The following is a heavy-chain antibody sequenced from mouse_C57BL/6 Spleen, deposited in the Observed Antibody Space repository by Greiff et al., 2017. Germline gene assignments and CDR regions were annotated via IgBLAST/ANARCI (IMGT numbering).Heavy chain of an antibody. CDR3: ARGDVLLLYAMDY. Sequence: QVQLKQPGAELVMPGASVKLSCKASGYTFTSYWMDWVKQRPGQGLEWIGNIYPSDSETHYNQKFKDKATLTVDKSSSTAYMQLSSLTSEDSAVYYCARGDVLLLYAMDYWGQGTSVTVSS. D-gene: IGHD1-1*01. CDR1: GYTFTSYW. J-gene: IGHJ4*01. CDR2: IYPSDSET. V-gene: IGHV1-61*01.